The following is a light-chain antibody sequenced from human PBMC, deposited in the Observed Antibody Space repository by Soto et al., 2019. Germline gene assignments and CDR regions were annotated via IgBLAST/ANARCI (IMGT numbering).Light chain of an antibody. CDR2: AAF. V-gene: IGKV3-20*01. CDR1: QEINTNY. Sequence: EIVLTQSPDTLSLSPGERATLSCRASQEINTNYLAWYQQKPGQAPRLLIYAAFFRASGIPDSFTASGSGTDFTLTISRLEPEDFAIYYCQQYAGSPRTFGQGTTVEIK. CDR3: QQYAGSPRT. J-gene: IGKJ1*01.